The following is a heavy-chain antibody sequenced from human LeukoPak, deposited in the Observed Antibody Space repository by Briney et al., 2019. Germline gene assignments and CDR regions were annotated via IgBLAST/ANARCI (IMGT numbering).Heavy chain of an antibody. CDR3: ASHYDILTGSRYYYYGMDV. J-gene: IGHJ6*02. D-gene: IGHD3-9*01. CDR2: NIPIFRTA. Sequence: SVKVSYKASGGPFSIYAISWVRQTPGQPLDLMGGNIPIFRTANYAQTFQGSVTITADESTSTAYMELSSLRSEDTAVYYCASHYDILTGSRYYYYGMDVWGQGTTVTVAS. CDR1: GGPFSIYA. V-gene: IGHV1-69*13.